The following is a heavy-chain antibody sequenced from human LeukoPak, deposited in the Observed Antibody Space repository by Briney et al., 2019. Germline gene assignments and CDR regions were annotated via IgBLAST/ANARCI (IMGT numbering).Heavy chain of an antibody. D-gene: IGHD6-13*01. J-gene: IGHJ5*02. V-gene: IGHV5-51*01. CDR3: ARSDPGSSWYRNWFDP. CDR2: IYPGDSDT. CDR1: GYTFAGHW. Sequence: GESLKISCKGFGYTFAGHWIGWVRQMPGKGLEWMGIIYPGDSDTRYSPSFQGQVTISADKSISTAYLQWSSLKASDTAMYYCARSDPGSSWYRNWFDPWGQGTLVTVSS.